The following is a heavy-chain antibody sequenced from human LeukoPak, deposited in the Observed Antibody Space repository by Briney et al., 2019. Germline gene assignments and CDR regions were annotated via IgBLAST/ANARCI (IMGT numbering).Heavy chain of an antibody. V-gene: IGHV3-30*04. CDR3: AGGVQGVSSWFDP. CDR2: VSYDGVNN. J-gene: IGHJ5*02. CDR1: GFTFSSYA. Sequence: GGSLRLSCAASGFTFSSYAFHWIRQAPGKGLEWVAAVSYDGVNNYYADSVKGRFTISRDNFNNNLQMNSLRIDDTAVYYCAGGVQGVSSWFDPWGQGTLVTVSS. D-gene: IGHD3-10*01.